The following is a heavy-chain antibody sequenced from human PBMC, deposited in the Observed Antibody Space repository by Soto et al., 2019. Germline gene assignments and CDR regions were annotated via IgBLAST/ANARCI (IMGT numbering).Heavy chain of an antibody. J-gene: IGHJ4*02. CDR2: IKSKTDGGTT. Sequence: GGSLRLSCAASGFTFSNAWMSWVRQAPGKGLEWVGRIKSKTDGGTTDYAAPVKGRFTISRDDSKNTLYLQMNSLKTEDPAVYYCTTEATASPGRGSYYRGYWGQGTLVTVSS. CDR3: TTEATASPGRGSYYRGY. CDR1: GFTFSNAW. D-gene: IGHD1-26*01. V-gene: IGHV3-15*01.